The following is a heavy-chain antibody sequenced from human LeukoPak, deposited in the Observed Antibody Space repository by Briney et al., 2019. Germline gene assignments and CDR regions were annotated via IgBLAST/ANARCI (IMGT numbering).Heavy chain of an antibody. CDR1: GGSISSYY. D-gene: IGHD6-19*01. V-gene: IGHV4-59*01. J-gene: IGHJ6*03. Sequence: PSETLSLTCTVSGGSISSYYWSWIRQPPGKGLEWIGYIYYSGSTNYNPSLKSRVTISVDTSKNQFSLKLSSVTTADTAVYYCARGVRALGWYSNYYYYYMDVWGKGTTVTVSS. CDR3: ARGVRALGWYSNYYYYYMDV. CDR2: IYYSGST.